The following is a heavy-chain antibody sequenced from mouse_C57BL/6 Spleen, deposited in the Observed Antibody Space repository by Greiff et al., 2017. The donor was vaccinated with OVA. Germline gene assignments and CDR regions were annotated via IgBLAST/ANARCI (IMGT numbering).Heavy chain of an antibody. D-gene: IGHD1-2*01. J-gene: IGHJ2*01. CDR2: IYPGDGDT. V-gene: IGHV1-82*01. CDR3: ARWGTTAEETFDY. CDR1: GYAFSSSW. Sequence: VQRVESGPELVKPGASVKISCKASGYAFSSSWMNWVKQRPGKGLEWIGRIYPGDGDTNYNGKFKGKATLTADKSSSTAYMQLSSLTSEDSAVYFCARWGTTAEETFDYWGQGTTLTVSS.